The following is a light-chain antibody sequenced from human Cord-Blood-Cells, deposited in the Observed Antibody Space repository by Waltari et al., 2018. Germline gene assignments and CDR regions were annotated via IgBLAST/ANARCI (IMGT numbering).Light chain of an antibody. V-gene: IGKV3-15*01. Sequence: EIVMTQSPATLSVSPGERATLSCRASQMVSSNLAWYQQKPGQAPRLLIYGASTRATGIPARFSGSGSGTEFTLTISSLQSEDFAVYYCQQYNNWPPYTFGQGTKLEIK. CDR1: QMVSSN. CDR2: GAS. J-gene: IGKJ2*01. CDR3: QQYNNWPPYT.